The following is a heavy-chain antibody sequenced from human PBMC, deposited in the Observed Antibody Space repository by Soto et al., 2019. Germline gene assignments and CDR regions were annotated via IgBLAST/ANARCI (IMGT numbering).Heavy chain of an antibody. D-gene: IGHD5-18*01. CDR2: IYYSGST. CDR1: GGSISSGDYY. Sequence: QVQLQESGPGLVKPSQTLSLTCTVSGGSISSGDYYWSWIRQPPGKGLEWIGYIYYSGSTYYNPSLKSRGTISVDTSKNQFALKLSSVTAADTAVYYCVRDVGYSYVWDFDYWGQGTLVTVSS. CDR3: VRDVGYSYVWDFDY. V-gene: IGHV4-30-4*01. J-gene: IGHJ4*02.